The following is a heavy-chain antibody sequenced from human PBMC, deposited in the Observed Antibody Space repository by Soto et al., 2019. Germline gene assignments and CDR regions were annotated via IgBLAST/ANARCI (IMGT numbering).Heavy chain of an antibody. D-gene: IGHD5-12*01. V-gene: IGHV3-11*01. CDR1: GFTFSDYY. J-gene: IGHJ6*02. CDR2: ISSSGSTI. Sequence: QVQLVESGGGLVKPGGSLRLSCAASGFTFSDYYMSWIRQAPGKGLEWVSYISSSGSTIYYADSVKGRFTISRDNAKNSLYLQMNSLRAEDTAVYYCAREDGRDGYTLKDSYYYYYGMDVWGQGTTVTVSS. CDR3: AREDGRDGYTLKDSYYYYYGMDV.